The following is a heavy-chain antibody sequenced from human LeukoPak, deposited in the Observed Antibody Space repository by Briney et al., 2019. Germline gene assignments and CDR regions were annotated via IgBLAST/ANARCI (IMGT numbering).Heavy chain of an antibody. CDR3: SGGGDILTGYYPNFDY. V-gene: IGHV4-59*01. CDR1: GGSISSYY. CDR2: IYYSGST. Sequence: SETLSLTCTVSGGSISSYYRSWIRQPPGKGLEWIGYIYYSGSTNYNPSLKSRVTISVDTSKNQFSLKLSSVTAADTAVYYCSGGGDILTGYYPNFDYWGQGTLVTVSS. J-gene: IGHJ4*02. D-gene: IGHD3-9*01.